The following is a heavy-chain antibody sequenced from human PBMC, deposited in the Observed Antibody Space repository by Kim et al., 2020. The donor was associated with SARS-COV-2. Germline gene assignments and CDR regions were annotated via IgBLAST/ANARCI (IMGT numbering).Heavy chain of an antibody. J-gene: IGHJ6*02. CDR2: MYHSGST. CDR3: AKHYGQQLGKYGMDV. CDR1: GGSISSSSYY. D-gene: IGHD6-13*01. V-gene: IGHV4-39*01. Sequence: SETLSLTCTVSGGSISSSSYYWGWIRQSPGKGLEWIGSMYHSGSTYYNPSLKSRLTISVDTSKNQFSLKLSSVTAADTAVYYCAKHYGQQLGKYGMDVWGQGTTVTVSS.